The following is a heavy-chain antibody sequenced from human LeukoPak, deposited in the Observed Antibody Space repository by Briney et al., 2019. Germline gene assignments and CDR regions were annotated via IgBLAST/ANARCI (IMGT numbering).Heavy chain of an antibody. CDR2: ISGSGGST. CDR3: AKTHRGHRVLRYFDWLLYFDY. Sequence: GGSLRLSCAASGFTFSSYAMSWVRQAPGKGLEWVSAISGSGGSTYYADSVKGRFTISRDSSKNTLYLQMNSLRAEDTAVYYCAKTHRGHRVLRYFDWLLYFDYWGQGTLVTVPS. V-gene: IGHV3-23*01. D-gene: IGHD3-9*01. J-gene: IGHJ4*02. CDR1: GFTFSSYA.